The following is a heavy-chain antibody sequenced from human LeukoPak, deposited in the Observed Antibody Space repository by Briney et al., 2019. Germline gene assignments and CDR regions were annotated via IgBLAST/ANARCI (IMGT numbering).Heavy chain of an antibody. CDR2: IYYSGST. Sequence: SETLSLTCTVAGGSISSSSNHWGWIRQPPGKGLEWIGSIYYSGSTYYNPSLKSRVTISVDTSKNQFSLKLSSVTAADTAVYCCARDTAVGTRYFDYWGQGTLVTVSS. V-gene: IGHV4-39*02. J-gene: IGHJ4*02. CDR1: GGSISSSSNH. CDR3: ARDTAVGTRYFDY. D-gene: IGHD5-18*01.